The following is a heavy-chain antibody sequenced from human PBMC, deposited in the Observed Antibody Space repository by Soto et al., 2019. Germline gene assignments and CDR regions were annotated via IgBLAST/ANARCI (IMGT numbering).Heavy chain of an antibody. CDR3: ARGIWNINEMIYGFYFDP. CDR2: ISQSGAT. Sequence: SETLSLTCAVSGGSITSGAYSWSWIRQPPGKVLEWLGHISQSGATYYDPSLARRVTISMDTSKNAFSLNLSSVTADDTAVYYFARGIWNINEMIYGFYFDPWGPGTLVTVSS. D-gene: IGHD2-8*01. J-gene: IGHJ5*02. CDR1: GGSITSGAYS. V-gene: IGHV4-30-2*01.